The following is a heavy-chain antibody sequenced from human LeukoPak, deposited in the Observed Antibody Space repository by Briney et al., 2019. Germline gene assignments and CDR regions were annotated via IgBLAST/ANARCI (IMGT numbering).Heavy chain of an antibody. CDR3: AKDSGYDFWSGYSPDSDY. Sequence: PGGSLRLSCAASGFTFDDYAMHWVRQAPGKGLEWVSLISGDGGSTYYADSVKGRFTISRDNSKNSLYLQMNSLRTEDTALYYCAKDSGYDFWSGYSPDSDYWGQGTLVTVSS. J-gene: IGHJ4*02. D-gene: IGHD3-3*01. V-gene: IGHV3-43*02. CDR2: ISGDGGST. CDR1: GFTFDDYA.